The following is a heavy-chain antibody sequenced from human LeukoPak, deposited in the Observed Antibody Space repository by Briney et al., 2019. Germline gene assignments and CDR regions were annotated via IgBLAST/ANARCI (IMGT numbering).Heavy chain of an antibody. CDR3: ARGLWGPTVTKEYYFDY. Sequence: GASVKVSCKASGYTFTSYYMHWVRQAPGQGLEWMGIINPSGGSTSYAQKFQGRVTMTRDTSTSTVYMELSSLRSEDTAVYYCARGLWGPTVTKEYYFDYWGQGTLVTVSS. J-gene: IGHJ4*02. D-gene: IGHD4-17*01. CDR2: INPSGGST. V-gene: IGHV1-46*01. CDR1: GYTFTSYY.